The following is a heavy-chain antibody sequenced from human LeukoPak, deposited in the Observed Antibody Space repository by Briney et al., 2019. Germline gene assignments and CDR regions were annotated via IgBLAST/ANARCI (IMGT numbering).Heavy chain of an antibody. J-gene: IGHJ4*02. Sequence: PGGSLRLSCAVSGFTFSSYAMNWARQAPGKGLEWVSGISGSGAGTYYADSVKGRFTISRDNSKNTLYLQMNSLRAEDTAVYYCAKMVREFYTISYYFDYWGQGTLVTASS. D-gene: IGHD2-8*01. V-gene: IGHV3-23*01. CDR3: AKMVREFYTISYYFDY. CDR2: ISGSGAGT. CDR1: GFTFSSYA.